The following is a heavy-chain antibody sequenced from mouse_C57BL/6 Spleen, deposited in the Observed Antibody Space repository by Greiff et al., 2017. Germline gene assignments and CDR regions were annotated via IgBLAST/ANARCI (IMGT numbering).Heavy chain of an antibody. CDR3: ARHGNYLYYAMDY. CDR2: IDPSDSYT. V-gene: IGHV1-69*01. CDR1: GYTFTSYW. D-gene: IGHD2-1*01. Sequence: QVQLKQPGAELVMPGASVKLSCKASGYTFTSYWMHWVKQRPGQGLEWIGEIDPSDSYTNYKQKVKGKSAMTGDKSSSKAYMQLSSLTSEDSAVYYCARHGNYLYYAMDYWGQGTSVTVSS. J-gene: IGHJ4*01.